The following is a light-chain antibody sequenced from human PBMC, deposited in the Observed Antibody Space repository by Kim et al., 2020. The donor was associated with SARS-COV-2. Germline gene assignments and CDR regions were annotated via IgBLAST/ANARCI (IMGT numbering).Light chain of an antibody. Sequence: ELTQPPSASGTPGQRVTISCSGGSSNIESNYVYWYQHLPGTAPKLLIYRNNQRPSGVPDRFSGSKSATSASLAISGLRSEDEADYYCAAWDDSLSGYVFGSGTKVTVL. CDR3: AAWDDSLSGYV. J-gene: IGLJ1*01. CDR2: RNN. CDR1: SSNIESNY. V-gene: IGLV1-47*01.